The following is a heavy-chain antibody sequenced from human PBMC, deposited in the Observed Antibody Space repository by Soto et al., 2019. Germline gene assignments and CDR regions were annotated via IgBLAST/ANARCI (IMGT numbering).Heavy chain of an antibody. V-gene: IGHV3-33*08. CDR2: IWYDGSNK. D-gene: IGHD2-15*01. Sequence: QVQLVESGGGVVQPGGSLRLSCTTSGFTFNTYGMHWVRQAPGKGLEWVAIIWYDGSNKYYADSVKGRFTISRDNSRNTLSLQMNSLRAEDTALYYCARADCTGASCYSWPFNYGVDVWGQGTTVTVSS. J-gene: IGHJ6*02. CDR3: ARADCTGASCYSWPFNYGVDV. CDR1: GFTFNTYG.